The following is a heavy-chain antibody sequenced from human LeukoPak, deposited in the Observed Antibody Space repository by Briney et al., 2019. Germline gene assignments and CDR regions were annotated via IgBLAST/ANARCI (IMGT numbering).Heavy chain of an antibody. D-gene: IGHD6-19*01. V-gene: IGHV3-64*01. CDR2: ISSNGGST. J-gene: IGHJ1*01. CDR3: ARVSSGWYGY. Sequence: PGGSLRLSCAASGFTFSSYGMHWVRQAPGKGLEYVSAISSNGGSTNYANSVKGRFTISRDNSKNTLYLQMGSLRTEDMAVSYCARVSSGWYGYWGQGTLVTASS. CDR1: GFTFSSYG.